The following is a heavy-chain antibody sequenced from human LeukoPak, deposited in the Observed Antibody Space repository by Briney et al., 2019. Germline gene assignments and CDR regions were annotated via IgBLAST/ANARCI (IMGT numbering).Heavy chain of an antibody. J-gene: IGHJ5*02. CDR1: GFPFSSYE. CDR3: AKGPGARGRVDWFDP. Sequence: PGGSLRLSCVVSGFPFSSYEMNWVRQIPGKGLEWVSYITGNSDTRYYADSVKGRFTISRDNAKNSLYLLMNGLRPEDTAVYYCAKGPGARGRVDWFDPWGQGTLVTVSS. V-gene: IGHV3-48*03. D-gene: IGHD5-12*01. CDR2: ITGNSDTR.